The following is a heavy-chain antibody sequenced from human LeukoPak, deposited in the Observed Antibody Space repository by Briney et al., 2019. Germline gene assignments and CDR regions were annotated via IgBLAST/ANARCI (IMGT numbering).Heavy chain of an antibody. CDR3: ARRQQLVRPYYYYYYMDV. V-gene: IGHV1-69*01. J-gene: IGHJ6*03. Sequence: EASVKVSCKTSGDAFSTYAISWVRQAPGQGPEWMGGIIPMFGTPSYAPKFQGRVTITADDGTSTAYMELSSLRSEDTAVYYCARRQQLVRPYYYYYYMDVWGKGTTVTVSS. CDR1: GDAFSTYA. D-gene: IGHD6-13*01. CDR2: IIPMFGTP.